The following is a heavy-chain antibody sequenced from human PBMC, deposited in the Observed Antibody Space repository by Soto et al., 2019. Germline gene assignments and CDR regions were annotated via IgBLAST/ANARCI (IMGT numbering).Heavy chain of an antibody. CDR2: IHPGGGSA. V-gene: IGHV1-46*01. Sequence: QVQLVQSGAEVKKPGASVMISCETSGYAFSDYYMHWLRQAPGQGLEWMGLIHPGGGSASYGQKFQVRVTLTRDTSTSTLYMELTGLKSDDTAVYYCARVNSRLVAGTPGLGSWGQGTLVTVSS. CDR1: GYAFSDYY. J-gene: IGHJ4*02. CDR3: ARVNSRLVAGTPGLGS. D-gene: IGHD6-19*01.